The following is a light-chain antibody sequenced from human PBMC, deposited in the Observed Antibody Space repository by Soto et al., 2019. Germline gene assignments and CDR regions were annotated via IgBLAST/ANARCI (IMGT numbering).Light chain of an antibody. CDR1: SGSIASSY. CDR3: QSYDTSLLI. V-gene: IGLV6-57*01. J-gene: IGLJ2*01. CDR2: EDD. Sequence: NFMLTQPHSVSESPGKTVTISCTRSSGSIASSYVQWYQLRPGSYPTTVIYEDDQRTAGVPDRFSGSVDTTSNSASLIISGLQIEDEADYFCQSYDTSLLIFGGGTKLTVL.